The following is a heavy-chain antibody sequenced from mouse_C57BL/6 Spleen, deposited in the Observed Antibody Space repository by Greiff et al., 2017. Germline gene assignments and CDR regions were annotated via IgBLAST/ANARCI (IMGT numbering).Heavy chain of an antibody. CDR3: ARGENLLLREFDY. D-gene: IGHD1-1*01. V-gene: IGHV1-64*01. Sequence: QVHVKQPGAELVKPGASVKLSCKASGYTFTSYWMHWVKQRPGQGLEWIGMIHPNSGSTNYNEKFKSKATLTVDKSSSTAYMQLSSLTSEDSAVYYCARGENLLLREFDYWGQGTTLTVSS. CDR1: GYTFTSYW. CDR2: IHPNSGST. J-gene: IGHJ2*01.